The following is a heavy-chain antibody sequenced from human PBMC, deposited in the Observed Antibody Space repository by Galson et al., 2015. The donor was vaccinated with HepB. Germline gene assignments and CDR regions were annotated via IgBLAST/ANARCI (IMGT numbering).Heavy chain of an antibody. CDR3: ARRNGNDWFDP. D-gene: IGHD5-24*01. CDR1: GYNFTRSA. Sequence: VKVSCTASGYNFTRSAMNWVRQAPGQGLAWMGLINTDTGNPTYAQAFTGRFVFSLDTSVSTTYLQINSLKAEDSAVYYCARRNGNDWFDPWGQGTRVTVSS. V-gene: IGHV7-4-1*02. J-gene: IGHJ5*02. CDR2: INTDTGNP.